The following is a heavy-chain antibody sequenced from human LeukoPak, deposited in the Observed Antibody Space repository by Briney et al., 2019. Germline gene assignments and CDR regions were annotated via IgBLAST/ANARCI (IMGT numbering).Heavy chain of an antibody. J-gene: IGHJ6*03. CDR1: GYTLTGYY. Sequence: ASVKVSCKASGYTLTGYYMHWVRQAPGQGLEWMGWINPNSGGTNYAQKFQGRVTMTRDTSISTAYMELSRLRSDDTAVYYCARGGRRVEGIYYYYYYMDVWGKGTTVTVSS. D-gene: IGHD1-1*01. V-gene: IGHV1-2*02. CDR3: ARGGRRVEGIYYYYYYMDV. CDR2: INPNSGGT.